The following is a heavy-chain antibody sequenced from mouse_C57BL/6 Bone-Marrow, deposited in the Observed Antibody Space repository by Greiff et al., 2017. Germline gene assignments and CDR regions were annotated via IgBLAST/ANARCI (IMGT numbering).Heavy chain of an antibody. D-gene: IGHD1-1*01. CDR3: ARHENGYYGFYFDY. V-gene: IGHV1-62-2*01. J-gene: IGHJ2*01. CDR2: FYPGSGSI. Sequence: QVQLKQSGAELVKPGASVKLSCKASGYTFTEYTIHWVKQRSGQGLELIGWFYPGSGSIKYNEKFKDKATLTADKSSSTVYMELSRLTSEYSAVYCCARHENGYYGFYFDYWGQGTTLTVSS. CDR1: GYTFTEYT.